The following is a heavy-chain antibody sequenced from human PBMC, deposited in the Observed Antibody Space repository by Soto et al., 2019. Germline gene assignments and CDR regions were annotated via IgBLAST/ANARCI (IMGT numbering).Heavy chain of an antibody. CDR3: ARVSGWYHLDY. CDR2: INGGNGNT. CDR1: GYTFTSYA. D-gene: IGHD6-19*01. J-gene: IGHJ4*02. Sequence: QVQLVQSGAEEKKPGASVKVSCKASGYTFTSYAMYWVRQAPGQRLEWMGWINGGNGNTKYSQKFQGRVTITRDTSASTAYMELSSLRSEDTAVYYCARVSGWYHLDYWGQGTLVTVSS. V-gene: IGHV1-3*05.